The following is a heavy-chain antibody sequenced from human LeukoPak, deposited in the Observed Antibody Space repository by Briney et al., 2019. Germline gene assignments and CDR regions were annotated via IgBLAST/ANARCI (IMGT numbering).Heavy chain of an antibody. CDR3: AKLYGDYYYYNREV. Sequence: GGSLRLSCAASGFTFSSYAMSWVRQAPGKGLEWVSSISGGGYSTFYADSVKGRFTLSRDNSDKTLHLQMNSLRAEDAAVYYCAKLYGDYYYYNREVWGKGTAVTVSS. V-gene: IGHV3-23*01. D-gene: IGHD4-17*01. J-gene: IGHJ6*04. CDR2: ISGGGYST. CDR1: GFTFSSYA.